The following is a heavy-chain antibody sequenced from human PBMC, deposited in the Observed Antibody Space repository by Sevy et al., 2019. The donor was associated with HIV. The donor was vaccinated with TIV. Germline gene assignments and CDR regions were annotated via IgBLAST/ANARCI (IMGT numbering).Heavy chain of an antibody. CDR1: GFTFSNAW. CDR2: IKSKTDGGTT. Sequence: GGSLRLSCAASGFTFSNAWMSWVRQAPGKGLEWVGRIKSKTDGGTTDYAAPVKGRFTISRDDSKNTLYLQMNSLKTEDTPIYYCTTDWKKRGLSALFDSGGEGTLATVSS. D-gene: IGHD1-1*01. CDR3: TTDWKKRGLSALFDS. V-gene: IGHV3-15*01. J-gene: IGHJ4*02.